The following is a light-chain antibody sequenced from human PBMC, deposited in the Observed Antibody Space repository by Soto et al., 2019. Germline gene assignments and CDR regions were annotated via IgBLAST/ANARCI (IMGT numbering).Light chain of an antibody. V-gene: IGKV3-11*01. CDR3: QQRMTWPPIT. J-gene: IGKJ5*01. CDR1: QSVNIY. Sequence: VLTQSPATLSLSPGERATLSCRASQSVNIYLAWFQQKPGQAPRPLIYDTSNRATGIPARFSGSGSGTDFTLTISSLEPEDFAVYYCQQRMTWPPITFGQGTRLEIK. CDR2: DTS.